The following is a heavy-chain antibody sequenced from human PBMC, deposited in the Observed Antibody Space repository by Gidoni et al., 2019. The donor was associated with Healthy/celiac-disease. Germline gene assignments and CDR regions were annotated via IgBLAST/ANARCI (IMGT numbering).Heavy chain of an antibody. V-gene: IGHV3-21*01. J-gene: IGHJ4*02. D-gene: IGHD3-22*01. CDR2: ISSSSSYI. Sequence: EVQLVESGRGLVKPGGSLRLSCEAAGFSCSSYSMNWVRKAPGKGLEWVSSISSSSSYIYYADSVKGRFTISRDNAKNSLYLQMNSLRAEDTAVYYCAAFTLDYYDSRSYWGQGTLVTVSS. CDR3: AAFTLDYYDSRSY. CDR1: GFSCSSYS.